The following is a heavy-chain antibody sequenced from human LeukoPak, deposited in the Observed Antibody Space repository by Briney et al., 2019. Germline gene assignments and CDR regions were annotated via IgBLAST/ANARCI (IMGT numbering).Heavy chain of an antibody. J-gene: IGHJ3*02. V-gene: IGHV4-59*01. CDR2: IFYSGST. Sequence: PSETLSLTCSVSGGSINNYYWSWIRQPPGKGLEWIGHIFYSGSTNYNPSLKSRVTISLVMSKNQIFLKLSSVTTADTAMYYCARTDDAFHIWGHGTTVTVSS. CDR1: GGSINNYY. D-gene: IGHD2-21*02. CDR3: ARTDDAFHI.